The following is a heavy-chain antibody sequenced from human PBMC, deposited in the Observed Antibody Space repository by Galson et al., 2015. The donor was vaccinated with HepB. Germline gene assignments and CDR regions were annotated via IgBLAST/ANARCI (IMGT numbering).Heavy chain of an antibody. CDR1: GGTFSSYA. D-gene: IGHD2-8*01. J-gene: IGHJ3*02. V-gene: IGHV1-69*13. CDR3: ARGGDIVLMVYAMLNAFDI. CDR2: IIPIFGTA. Sequence: SVKVSCKASGGTFSSYAISWVRQAPGQGLEWMGGIIPIFGTANYAQKFRGRVTITADESTSTAYMELSSLRSEDTAVYYCARGGDIVLMVYAMLNAFDIWGQGTMVTVSS.